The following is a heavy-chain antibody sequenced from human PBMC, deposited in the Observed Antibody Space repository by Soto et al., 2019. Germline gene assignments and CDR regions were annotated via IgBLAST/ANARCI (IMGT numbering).Heavy chain of an antibody. Sequence: SETLSRTCAVYGGSFSGYYWTWIRQPPGTGLEWIGEINHSGSTNYNPSLKSRVTISVDTSKNQFSLKLTSVTAADTAVYYCARVSVLRYFDWFNNWFDPWGQGTLVTVSS. J-gene: IGHJ5*02. CDR1: GGSFSGYY. CDR2: INHSGST. V-gene: IGHV4-34*01. CDR3: ARVSVLRYFDWFNNWFDP. D-gene: IGHD3-9*01.